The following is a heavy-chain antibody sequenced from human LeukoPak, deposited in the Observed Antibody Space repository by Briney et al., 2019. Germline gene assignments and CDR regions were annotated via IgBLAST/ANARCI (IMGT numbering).Heavy chain of an antibody. V-gene: IGHV3-30*18. Sequence: PGGSLRLSCAASGFTFSSYGMHWVRQAPGKGLEWVAVISYDGSNKYYADSVKGRFTISRDNSKNTLYLQMNSLRAEDTAVYYCAKENPLVRAFDIWGQGTMVTVSS. D-gene: IGHD6-13*01. CDR2: ISYDGSNK. CDR3: AKENPLVRAFDI. CDR1: GFTFSSYG. J-gene: IGHJ3*02.